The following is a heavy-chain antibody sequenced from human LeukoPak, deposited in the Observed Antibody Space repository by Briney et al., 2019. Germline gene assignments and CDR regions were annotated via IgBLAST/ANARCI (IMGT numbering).Heavy chain of an antibody. D-gene: IGHD4-23*01. V-gene: IGHV1-18*01. CDR1: GYTFTNYG. J-gene: IGHJ1*01. CDR2: IIAYNGYT. CDR3: ARDKAVTTEVTQHFQH. Sequence: ASVKVSCKASGYTFTNYGFSWVRQAPGQGLEWMGWIIAYNGYTDYAQKFQFRVTMTTDTSTSTAYMEMRSLRSDDTAVYYCARDKAVTTEVTQHFQHWGQGTLVTVSS.